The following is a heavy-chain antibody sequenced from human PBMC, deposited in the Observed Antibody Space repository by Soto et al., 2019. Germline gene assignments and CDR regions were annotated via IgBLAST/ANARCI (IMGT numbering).Heavy chain of an antibody. Sequence: ESGGGLVQPGGSLRLSCAASGFTFSSYWMSWVRQAPGKGLEWVANIKQDGSEKYYVDSVKGRFTISRDNAKNSLYLQMNSLRAEDTAVYYCARLEWQWLVQEGYFDYWGQGTLVTVSS. J-gene: IGHJ4*02. D-gene: IGHD6-19*01. CDR1: GFTFSSYW. CDR2: IKQDGSEK. CDR3: ARLEWQWLVQEGYFDY. V-gene: IGHV3-7*01.